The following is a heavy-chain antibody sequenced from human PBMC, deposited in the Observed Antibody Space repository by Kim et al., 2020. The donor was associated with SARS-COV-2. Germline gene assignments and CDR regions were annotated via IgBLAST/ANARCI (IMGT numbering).Heavy chain of an antibody. Sequence: GGSLRLSCAASGFTVSSNYMSWVRQAPGKGLEWVSVIYSGGSTYYADSVKGRFTISRDNSKNTLYLQMNSLRAEDTAVYYCARGDRDLRIAAAVGVYYYYYGMDVWGQGTTVTVSS. J-gene: IGHJ6*02. CDR2: IYSGGST. D-gene: IGHD6-13*01. V-gene: IGHV3-53*01. CDR3: ARGDRDLRIAAAVGVYYYYYGMDV. CDR1: GFTVSSNY.